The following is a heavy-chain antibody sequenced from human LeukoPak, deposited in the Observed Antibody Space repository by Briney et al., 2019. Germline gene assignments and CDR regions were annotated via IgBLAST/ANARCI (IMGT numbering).Heavy chain of an antibody. D-gene: IGHD3-16*01. CDR3: AKDATGGGMPFYFDY. CDR1: VFTFSSYG. V-gene: IGHV3-33*06. J-gene: IGHJ4*02. CDR2: IWYDGSNK. Sequence: PGGSLRLSCAASVFTFSSYGMLWVRQAPGKGLEWVAVIWYDGSNKYYADSVKGRFTISRDNSKNTLYLQMNSLRAEDTAVYYCAKDATGGGMPFYFDYRGQGTLVTVSS.